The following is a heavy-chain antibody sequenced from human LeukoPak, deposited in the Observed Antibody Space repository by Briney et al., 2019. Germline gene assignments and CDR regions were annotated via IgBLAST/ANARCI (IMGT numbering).Heavy chain of an antibody. V-gene: IGHV4-34*01. Sequence: PSDTLSLTCAVYGGSFSGYYWSWIRQPPGKGLEWIGEINHSGSTNYNPSLKSRVTISVDTSKNQFSLKLSSVTAADTAVYYCAIGYSGYHEWGRGTLVTVSS. CDR3: AIGYSGYHE. D-gene: IGHD5-12*01. J-gene: IGHJ4*02. CDR1: GGSFSGYY. CDR2: INHSGST.